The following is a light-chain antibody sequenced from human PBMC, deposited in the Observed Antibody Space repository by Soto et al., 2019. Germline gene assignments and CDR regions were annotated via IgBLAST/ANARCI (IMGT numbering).Light chain of an antibody. CDR3: QQFGSSIQLT. CDR2: GAS. J-gene: IGKJ2*01. Sequence: EIVMTQSPGTLSLSPGERATISYRARQGSGSRYLAWYHQKSGQAPRLLIYGASSRATGIPDRFSGSGSGTDFTITISRLEPEDFGVYYCQQFGSSIQLTFGQGTNLEIK. V-gene: IGKV3-20*01. CDR1: QGSGSRY.